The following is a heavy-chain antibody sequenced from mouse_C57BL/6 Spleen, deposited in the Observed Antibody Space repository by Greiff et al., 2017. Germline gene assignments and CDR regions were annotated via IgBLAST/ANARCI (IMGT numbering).Heavy chain of an antibody. J-gene: IGHJ2*01. V-gene: IGHV5-9-1*02. CDR3: TRDYSNQYYFDY. D-gene: IGHD2-5*01. CDR2: ISSGGDYI. Sequence: EVMLVESGEGLVKPGGSLKLSCAASGFTFSSYAMSWVRQTPEKRLEWVAYISSGGDYIYYADTVKGRFTISRDNARNTLYLQMSSLKSDDTAMYYCTRDYSNQYYFDYWGQGTTLTVSS. CDR1: GFTFSSYA.